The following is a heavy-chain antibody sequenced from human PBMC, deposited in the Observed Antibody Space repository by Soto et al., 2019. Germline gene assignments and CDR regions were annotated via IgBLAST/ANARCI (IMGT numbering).Heavy chain of an antibody. CDR3: GKSTRQYGDRVSFDS. CDR1: GFSISSFY. Sequence: SETPSLTSTFSGFSISSFYLSWIRQPPGKGLEWIGYIYYSGSTNYNPSLKSRVTISVDTSKNQFSLKLSSVTAADTAVYYCGKSTRQYGDRVSFDSLGQGCLVTGSS. CDR2: IYYSGST. V-gene: IGHV4-59*01. J-gene: IGHJ4*02. D-gene: IGHD4-17*01.